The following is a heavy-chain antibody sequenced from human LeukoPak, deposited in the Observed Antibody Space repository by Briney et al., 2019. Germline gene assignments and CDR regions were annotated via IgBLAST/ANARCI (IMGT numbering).Heavy chain of an antibody. CDR1: GFTFSSYS. V-gene: IGHV3-21*01. J-gene: IGHJ3*01. CDR2: ISSSSSYI. D-gene: IGHD3-22*01. CDR3: ARDPHYYDSSGVV. Sequence: GGSLRLSCAASGFTFSSYSMNWVRQAPGKGLEWVSSISSSSSYIYYADSVKGRFTISRDNAKSSLYLQMNSLRAEDTAVYYCARDPHYYDSSGVVWGQGTMVTVSS.